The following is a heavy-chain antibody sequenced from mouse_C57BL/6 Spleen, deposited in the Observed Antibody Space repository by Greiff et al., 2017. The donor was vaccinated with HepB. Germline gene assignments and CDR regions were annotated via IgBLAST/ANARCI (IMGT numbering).Heavy chain of an antibody. CDR3: ARPQAAYYAMDY. CDR1: GYTFTSYW. Sequence: VQLQQSGAELVKPGASVKMSCKASGYTFTSYWITWVKQRPGQGLEWIGDIYPGSGSTNYNEKFKSKATLTVDTSSSTAYMQLSSLTSEDSAVYYCARPQAAYYAMDYWGQGTSVTVSS. J-gene: IGHJ4*01. CDR2: IYPGSGST. D-gene: IGHD3-2*02. V-gene: IGHV1-55*01.